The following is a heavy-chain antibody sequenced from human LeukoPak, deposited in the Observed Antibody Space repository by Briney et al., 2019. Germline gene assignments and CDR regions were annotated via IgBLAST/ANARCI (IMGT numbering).Heavy chain of an antibody. J-gene: IGHJ5*02. V-gene: IGHV4-59*01. CDR1: GGSISSGC. CDR3: AGGSGASWFDP. D-gene: IGHD2-8*02. Sequence: TPETLSLTCSVSGGSISSGCWSWIRQPPGKGLEWIAYIYNSGRSNYNPSLKSRVTISLDTSKNQFSLKLSSVTAADTAVYYCAGGSGASWFDPWGQGTLVTVSS. CDR2: IYNSGRS.